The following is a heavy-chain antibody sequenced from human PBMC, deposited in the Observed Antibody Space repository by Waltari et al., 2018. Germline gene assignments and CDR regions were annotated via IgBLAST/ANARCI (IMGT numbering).Heavy chain of an antibody. CDR3: AREREGGIRGQYGLDV. CDR1: GGSISSGYL. CDR2: IYHSGTT. V-gene: IGHV4-4*02. J-gene: IGHJ6*02. D-gene: IGHD3-16*02. Sequence: QVQLQESGPGLVKPSGTLSLTCAVTGGSISSGYLLSWVRQPPGKGLEWIGDIYHSGTTNYNPSLESRVTISIDNPKNHFSLKLRSVTAADTAMYYCAREREGGIRGQYGLDVWGQGTTVTVSS.